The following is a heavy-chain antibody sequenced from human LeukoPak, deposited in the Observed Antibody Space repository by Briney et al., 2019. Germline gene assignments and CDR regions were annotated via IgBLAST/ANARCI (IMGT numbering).Heavy chain of an antibody. D-gene: IGHD3-10*01. V-gene: IGHV1-69*04. J-gene: IGHJ4*02. Sequence: SVKVSCTASGGTFSSYAISWVRQAPGQGLEWMGRIIPILGIANYAQKFQGRVTITADKSTSTAYMELSSLRSEDTAVYYCASGQFYYGSGSYFIHWGQGTLVTVSS. CDR3: ASGQFYYGSGSYFIH. CDR1: GGTFSSYA. CDR2: IIPILGIA.